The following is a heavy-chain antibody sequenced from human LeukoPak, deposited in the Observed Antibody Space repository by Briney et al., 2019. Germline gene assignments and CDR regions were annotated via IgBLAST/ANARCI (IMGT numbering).Heavy chain of an antibody. CDR2: INPSGGST. CDR3: ARDSAPVVPAAIRFKINWFDP. J-gene: IGHJ5*02. D-gene: IGHD2-2*02. V-gene: IGHV1-46*01. CDR1: GYTFTSYY. Sequence: ASVKVSCKASGYTFTSYYMHWVRQAPGQGLEWMGIINPSGGSTSYAQKFQGRVTMTRDTSTSTVYMELSSLRSEDTAVYYCARDSAPVVPAAIRFKINWFDPWGQGTLVTVSS.